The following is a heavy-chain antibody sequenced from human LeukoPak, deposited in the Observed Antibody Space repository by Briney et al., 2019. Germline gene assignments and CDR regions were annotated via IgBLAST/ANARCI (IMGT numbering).Heavy chain of an antibody. CDR2: IYYTGST. CDR1: GGSISIYY. D-gene: IGHD6-19*01. V-gene: IGHV4-59*01. Sequence: SETLSLTCTVSGGSISIYYWSWIRQPPGKGLEWIGYIYYTGSTNYNPSLKSRVTISVDTSKNQFSLSLNSVTAADTAEYYCARAPGSAYYPYYYMDVWGKGTTVTVSS. J-gene: IGHJ6*03. CDR3: ARAPGSAYYPYYYMDV.